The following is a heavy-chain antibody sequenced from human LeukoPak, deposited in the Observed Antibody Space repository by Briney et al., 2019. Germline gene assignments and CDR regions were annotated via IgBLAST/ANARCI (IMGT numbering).Heavy chain of an antibody. V-gene: IGHV4-34*01. Sequence: SETLSLTCAVYGGSFSGYYWSWIRQPPGKGLEWIGEINHSRSTNYNPSLKSRVTISVDTSKNQFSLKLSSVTAADTAVYYCARRRMATMRFDYWGQGTLVTVSS. D-gene: IGHD5-24*01. CDR3: ARRRMATMRFDY. CDR1: GGSFSGYY. J-gene: IGHJ4*02. CDR2: INHSRST.